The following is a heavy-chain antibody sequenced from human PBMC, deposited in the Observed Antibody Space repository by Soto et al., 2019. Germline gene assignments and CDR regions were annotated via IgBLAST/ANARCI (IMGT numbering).Heavy chain of an antibody. CDR1: GFTFSSYW. CDR2: IKQDGSDK. Sequence: LRLSCAASGFTFSSYWMSWVRQAPGKGLEWVANIKQDGSDKYYVDSVKGRFTLSRDNAKNSLQLQMNSLRAEDTAIYFCARVAYGNGWIFDYWGRGTLVTVSS. D-gene: IGHD6-19*01. J-gene: IGHJ4*01. V-gene: IGHV3-7*04. CDR3: ARVAYGNGWIFDY.